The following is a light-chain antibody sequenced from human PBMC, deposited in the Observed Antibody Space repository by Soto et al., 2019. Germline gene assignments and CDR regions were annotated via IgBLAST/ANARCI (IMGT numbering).Light chain of an antibody. CDR1: QSVSSSY. Sequence: EIVLTQSPGTLSLSPGERATLSCRASQSVSSSYLAWYQQKPGQAPRLLIYGASSRATGIPDRFSGSGSGTDFTLTISRLEPEDFATYYCQQYNDSFPYTFGQETKLEIK. CDR3: QQYNDSFPYT. J-gene: IGKJ2*01. V-gene: IGKV3-20*01. CDR2: GAS.